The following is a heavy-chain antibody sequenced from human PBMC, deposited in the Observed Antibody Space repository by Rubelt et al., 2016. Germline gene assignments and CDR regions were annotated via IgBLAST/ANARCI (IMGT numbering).Heavy chain of an antibody. CDR3: ARDKLWFGELLGYFDY. J-gene: IGHJ4*02. D-gene: IGHD3-10*01. CDR1: GYTFTSYA. Sequence: QVQLVQSGAEVKKPGASVKVSCKASGYTFTSYAMHWVRQAPGQRLEGMGWINAGNGNTKYSQKFQGRVSITRDTSAITAYMELSSLRSEDTAVYYCARDKLWFGELLGYFDYWGQGTLVTVSS. CDR2: INAGNGNT. V-gene: IGHV1-3*01.